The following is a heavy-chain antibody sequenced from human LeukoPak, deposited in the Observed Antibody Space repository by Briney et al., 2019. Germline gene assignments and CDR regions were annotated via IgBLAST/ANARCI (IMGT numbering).Heavy chain of an antibody. CDR3: ARQYISGQWYFDY. CDR2: ISPDGSYK. D-gene: IGHD5-18*01. V-gene: IGHV3-30*03. CDR1: GFTFSSHG. J-gene: IGHJ4*02. Sequence: GGSLRLSCAASGFTFSSHGMNWVRQAPGKGLEWVAVISPDGSYKYYADSVKGRFTISRDNSKNTLYLQMNSLIPEDTAVYYCARQYISGQWYFDYWGQGTLVTVSS.